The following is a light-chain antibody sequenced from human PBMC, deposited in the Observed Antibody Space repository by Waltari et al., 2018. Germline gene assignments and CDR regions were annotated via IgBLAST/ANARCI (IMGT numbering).Light chain of an antibody. Sequence: ILLTQSPGTLSMSPGEGVTLSCRASQSLNRALAWYQQKPGQAPRLLIYNGFNRATDIPDRFSGSGSGTEFSLTISRLEPEDFAVYYCQHYVSLPATFGQGTRVEIK. V-gene: IGKV3-20*01. CDR3: QHYVSLPAT. CDR2: NGF. CDR1: QSLNRA. J-gene: IGKJ1*01.